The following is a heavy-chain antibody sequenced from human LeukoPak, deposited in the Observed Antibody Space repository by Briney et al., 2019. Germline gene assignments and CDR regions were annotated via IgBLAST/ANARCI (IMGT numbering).Heavy chain of an antibody. CDR2: INPNSGGT. J-gene: IGHJ3*02. V-gene: IGHV1-2*06. D-gene: IGHD3-16*01. Sequence: ASVKVSCKASGYTFTGYYMHWVRQAPGQGLEWMGRINPNSGGTNYAQKFQGRVTMTRDTSISTAYMELSRLRADDTAVYYCARGDRAMMLFDIWGQGTMVTVSS. CDR3: ARGDRAMMLFDI. CDR1: GYTFTGYY.